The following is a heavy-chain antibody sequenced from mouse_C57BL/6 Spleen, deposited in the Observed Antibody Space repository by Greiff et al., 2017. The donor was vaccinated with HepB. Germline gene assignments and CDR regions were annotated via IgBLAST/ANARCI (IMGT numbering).Heavy chain of an antibody. CDR1: GYSITSGYY. V-gene: IGHV3-6*01. CDR2: ISYDGSN. CDR3: ASDGGFAY. J-gene: IGHJ3*01. Sequence: VQLQQSGPGLVKPSQSLSLTCSVTGYSITSGYYWNWIRQFPGNKLEWMGYISYDGSNNYNPSLKNRISITRDTSKNQFFLKLNSVTTEDTATYYCASDGGFAYWGQGTLVTVSA.